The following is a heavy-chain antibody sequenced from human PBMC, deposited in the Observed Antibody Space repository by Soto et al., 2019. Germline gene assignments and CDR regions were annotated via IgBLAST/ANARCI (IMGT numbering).Heavy chain of an antibody. CDR3: ARAVATISYYGVDV. CDR1: GFTLNSYA. Sequence: GGSLRLSCEDSGFTLNSYALTWVRQAPGKGLEWVADITASGSRTLYADSVKGRFTISRDDSRSTLFLQMNRLRVEGTAVYYCARAVATISYYGVDVWGQGATVTV. CDR2: ITASGSRT. J-gene: IGHJ6*02. D-gene: IGHD5-12*01. V-gene: IGHV3-23*01.